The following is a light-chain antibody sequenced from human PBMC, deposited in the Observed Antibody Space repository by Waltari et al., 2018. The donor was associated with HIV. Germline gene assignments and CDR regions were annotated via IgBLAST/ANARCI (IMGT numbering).Light chain of an antibody. Sequence: DIVMTQSPDSLAVSPGGRATINCRSSRSLLHSSKNKNDLAWYQQKPGQPPKLLIYWASTRQSGVPERFSGSGSGTDFTLTISSLQAEDAAVYYCQQYFSLPATFGQGP. V-gene: IGKV4-1*01. CDR2: WAS. CDR1: RSLLHSSKNKND. J-gene: IGKJ1*01. CDR3: QQYFSLPAT.